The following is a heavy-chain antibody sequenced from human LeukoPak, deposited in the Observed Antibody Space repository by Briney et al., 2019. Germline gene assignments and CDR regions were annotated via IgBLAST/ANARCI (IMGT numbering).Heavy chain of an antibody. V-gene: IGHV4-59*12. CDR1: GGSISSYY. D-gene: IGHD6-19*01. J-gene: IGHJ4*02. Sequence: SETLSLTCTVSGGSISSYYWSWIRQPPGKGLEWIGYIYYSGSTNYNPSLKSRVTISVDTSKNQFSLKLSSVTAADTAVYYCARRARKSEWLVRAFTPYYFDYWGQGTLVTVSS. CDR2: IYYSGST. CDR3: ARRARKSEWLVRAFTPYYFDY.